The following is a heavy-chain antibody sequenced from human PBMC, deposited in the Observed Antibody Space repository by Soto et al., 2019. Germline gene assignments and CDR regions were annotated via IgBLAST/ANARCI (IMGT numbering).Heavy chain of an antibody. Sequence: PSETLSLTCTVSGGSVRSYYWSWIRQPPGRALEWIGSIYYSGNTNYNPSLKSRVTMSVDTSKNQSSLKLSSVTAADTAVYYCATNDYGDYYFFDYWGQGTLVTVSS. D-gene: IGHD4-17*01. CDR2: IYYSGNT. V-gene: IGHV4-59*02. J-gene: IGHJ4*02. CDR1: GGSVRSYY. CDR3: ATNDYGDYYFFDY.